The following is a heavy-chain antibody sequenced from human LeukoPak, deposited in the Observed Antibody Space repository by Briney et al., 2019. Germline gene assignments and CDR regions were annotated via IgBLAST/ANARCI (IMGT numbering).Heavy chain of an antibody. V-gene: IGHV3-15*01. CDR1: GFTFSNAW. J-gene: IGHJ4*02. CDR2: IKSKTDGGTT. CDR3: TTEIWDIVVVPAAMVDY. D-gene: IGHD2-2*01. Sequence: GGSLRLSCAASGFTFSNAWMSWVRQAPGKGLEWVGRIKSKTDGGTTDYAAPVKGRFTISRDDSKNTLYLQMNSLKTEDTAVYYCTTEIWDIVVVPAAMVDYWGQGTLVTVSS.